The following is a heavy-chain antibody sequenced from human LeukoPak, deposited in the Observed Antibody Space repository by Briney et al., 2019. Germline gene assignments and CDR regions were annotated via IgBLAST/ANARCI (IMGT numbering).Heavy chain of an antibody. CDR1: GGSISSNY. D-gene: IGHD1-26*01. CDR2: IYYSGST. V-gene: IGHV4-59*08. Sequence: PSETLSLTCTVSGGSISSNYWSWIRQPPGKGLEWIGYIYYSGSTNYNPSLKSRVTISVDTSKNQFSLKLSSVTAADTAVYYCARHLSGSPPLGYFDYWGQGTLVTVSS. J-gene: IGHJ4*02. CDR3: ARHLSGSPPLGYFDY.